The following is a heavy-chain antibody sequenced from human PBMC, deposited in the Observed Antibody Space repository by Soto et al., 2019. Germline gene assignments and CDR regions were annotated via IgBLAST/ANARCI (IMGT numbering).Heavy chain of an antibody. J-gene: IGHJ4*02. D-gene: IGHD3-22*01. CDR2: ISYDGSNK. CDR1: GFTFGSYA. V-gene: IGHV3-30-3*01. CDR3: ARDPDSSGYYGFDY. Sequence: GGSLRLSCAASGFTFGSYAMHWVRQAPGKGLEWVAVISYDGSNKYYADSVKGRFTISRDNSKNTLYLQMNSLRAEDTAVYYCARDPDSSGYYGFDYWGQGPLVTVSS.